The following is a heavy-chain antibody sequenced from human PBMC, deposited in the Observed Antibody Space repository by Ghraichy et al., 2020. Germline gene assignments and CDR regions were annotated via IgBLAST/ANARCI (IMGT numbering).Heavy chain of an antibody. CDR2: IIPIFGTA. CDR1: GGTFSSYA. CDR3: ASGRFVRGSYWVYAFDI. D-gene: IGHD1-26*01. V-gene: IGHV1-69*13. J-gene: IGHJ3*02. Sequence: SVKVSCKASGGTFSSYAISWVRQAPGQGLEWMGGIIPIFGTANYAQKFQGRVTITADESTSTAYMELSSLRSEDTAVYYCASGRFVRGSYWVYAFDIWGQGTMVTVSS.